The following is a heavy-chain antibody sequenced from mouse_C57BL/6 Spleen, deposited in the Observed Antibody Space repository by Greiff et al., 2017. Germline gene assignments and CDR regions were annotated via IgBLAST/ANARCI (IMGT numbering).Heavy chain of an antibody. CDR3: APGSSGYLYYYAMDY. V-gene: IGHV2-2*01. CDR2: IWSGGST. Sequence: QVQLQQSGPGLVQPSQSLSITCTVSGFSLTSYGVHWVRQSPGKGLEWLGVIWSGGSTDYNAAFISRLSISKDNSKSQVFFKMNSLQADDTAIYYCAPGSSGYLYYYAMDYWGQGTSVTVSS. D-gene: IGHD3-2*02. CDR1: GFSLTSYG. J-gene: IGHJ4*01.